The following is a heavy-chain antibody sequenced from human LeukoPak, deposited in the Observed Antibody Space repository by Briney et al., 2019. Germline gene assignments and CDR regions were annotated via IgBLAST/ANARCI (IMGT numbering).Heavy chain of an antibody. V-gene: IGHV3-23*01. CDR2: IGASGGST. D-gene: IGHD3-9*01. J-gene: IGHJ4*02. CDR3: AKAEGYDILTGLDY. CDR1: GFTFSSYA. Sequence: GGSLRLSCAASGFTFSSYAMHWVRQAPGKGLEWVSGIGASGGSTYYADSVKGRFTISRDNSKNTLYLQMNSLRTEDTAVYYCAKAEGYDILTGLDYWGQGTLVTVPS.